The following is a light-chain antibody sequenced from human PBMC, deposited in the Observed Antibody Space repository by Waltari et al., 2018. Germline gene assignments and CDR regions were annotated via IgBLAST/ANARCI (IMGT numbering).Light chain of an antibody. CDR1: QIISTR. CDR3: QQYSSYSRT. Sequence: DIQMTQSPSTLSASVGDRVTITCRASQIISTRLAWYQQKPGKAPKLLIYKASSLESGVPSRFSGSGSGTEFTLTISSLQPDDFATYYCQQYSSYSRTFGQGTKVEIK. J-gene: IGKJ1*01. V-gene: IGKV1-5*03. CDR2: KAS.